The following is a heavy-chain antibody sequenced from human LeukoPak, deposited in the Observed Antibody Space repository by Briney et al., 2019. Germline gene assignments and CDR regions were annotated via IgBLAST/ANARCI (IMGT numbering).Heavy chain of an antibody. V-gene: IGHV1-69*05. CDR2: IIPIFGTT. CDR3: ARHGGAYDSSGYSY. Sequence: SVKVSCKASGGIVNSYAISWVRQAPGQGLEWMGRIIPIFGTTNYAQKFQGRVTITTDESTGTAYMELSSLRSEDTAVYYCARHGGAYDSSGYSYWGQGTLVTVSS. D-gene: IGHD3-22*01. J-gene: IGHJ4*02. CDR1: GGIVNSYA.